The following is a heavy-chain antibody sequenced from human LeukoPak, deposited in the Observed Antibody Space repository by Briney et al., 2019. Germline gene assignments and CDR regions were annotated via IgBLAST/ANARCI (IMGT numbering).Heavy chain of an antibody. D-gene: IGHD4-17*01. Sequence: SETLSLTCAVSDDSFSSHYWTWIRQPPGKGLEWIGYISYIGSTNYNPSFKSRVTISIDTSKNQFSLKLSSVTAADTAVYYCARDLVTVTKGFDIWGQGTMVSISS. V-gene: IGHV4-59*11. CDR1: DDSFSSHY. J-gene: IGHJ3*02. CDR2: ISYIGST. CDR3: ARDLVTVTKGFDI.